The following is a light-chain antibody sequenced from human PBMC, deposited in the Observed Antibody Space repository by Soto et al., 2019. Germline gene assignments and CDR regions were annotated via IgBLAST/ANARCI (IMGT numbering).Light chain of an antibody. J-gene: IGKJ5*01. CDR3: QQYKNWPAIT. Sequence: EIVMTQSPATLSVSPGERATLSCRASRSVSSNLAWYQQKPGQAPRLLIYGPSTRATGIPVRFSGSGSGTEFTLTISSLQSEDFAIYYCQQYKNWPAITFGQGTRLEIK. V-gene: IGKV3D-15*01. CDR1: RSVSSN. CDR2: GPS.